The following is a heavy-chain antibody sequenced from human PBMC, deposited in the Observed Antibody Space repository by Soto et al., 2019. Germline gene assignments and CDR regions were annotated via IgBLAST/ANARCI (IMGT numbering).Heavy chain of an antibody. CDR3: TGITWFRGMDV. CDR2: TYYKSKWNN. J-gene: IGHJ6*02. D-gene: IGHD3-10*01. Sequence: SQTLSLTCVISGDSVSSNSAGWNWIRQTPSRGLEWLGRTYYKSKWNNDYALSVKSRITINPDTSKNQFSLHLYSVTPEDTAVYYCTGITWFRGMDVWGQGTPVTVSS. V-gene: IGHV6-1*01. CDR1: GDSVSSNSAG.